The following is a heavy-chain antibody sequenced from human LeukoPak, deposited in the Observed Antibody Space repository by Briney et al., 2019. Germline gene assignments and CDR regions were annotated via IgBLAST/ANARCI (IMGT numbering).Heavy chain of an antibody. V-gene: IGHV4-39*07. CDR1: GGSISSSSYY. J-gene: IGHJ4*02. D-gene: IGHD4-17*01. CDR3: ARDWAMTVTHGDYFDY. Sequence: SETLSLTCTVSGGSISSSSYYWGWIRQPPGKGLEWIGSIYYSGSTYYNPSLKSRVTISVGTSKNQFSLKLSSVTAADTAVYYCARDWAMTVTHGDYFDYWGQGTLVTVSS. CDR2: IYYSGST.